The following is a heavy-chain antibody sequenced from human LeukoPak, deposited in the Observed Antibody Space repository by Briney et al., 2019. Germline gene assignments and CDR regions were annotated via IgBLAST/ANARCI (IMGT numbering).Heavy chain of an antibody. CDR3: ARGLGCSGGSCYPNWYYGMDV. V-gene: IGHV4-34*01. Sequence: SETLSLTCAVYGGSFSGYYWSWIRQPPGKGLEWIGEINHSGSTNYNPSLKSRVTISVDTSKSQFSLKLSSVTAADTAVYYCARGLGCSGGSCYPNWYYGMDVWGQGTTVTVSS. CDR1: GGSFSGYY. J-gene: IGHJ6*02. CDR2: INHSGST. D-gene: IGHD2-15*01.